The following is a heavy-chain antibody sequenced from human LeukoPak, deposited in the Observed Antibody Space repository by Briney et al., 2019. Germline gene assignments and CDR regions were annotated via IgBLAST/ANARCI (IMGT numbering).Heavy chain of an antibody. CDR3: ASYHLDAFDI. CDR2: INHSGST. J-gene: IGHJ3*02. CDR1: GGSFSGYY. Sequence: PSEALSLTCAVYGGSFSGYYWSWIRQPPGKGQEWIGEINHSGSTNYNPSLKSRVTISVDTSKNQFSLKLSSVTAADTAVYYCASYHLDAFDIWGQWTMVTVSS. V-gene: IGHV4-34*01. D-gene: IGHD2-2*01.